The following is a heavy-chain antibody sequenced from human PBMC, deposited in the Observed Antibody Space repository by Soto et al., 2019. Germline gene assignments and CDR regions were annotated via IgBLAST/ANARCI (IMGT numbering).Heavy chain of an antibody. CDR3: AKDALRYFDWLLSAPDY. CDR1: GCTFSSYG. CDR2: ISYDGSNK. D-gene: IGHD3-9*01. Sequence: LRLSCAGSGCTFSSYGMHWVRQAPGKGLEWVAVISYDGSNKYYADSVKGRFTISRDNSKNTLYLQMNSLRAEDTAVYYCAKDALRYFDWLLSAPDYWGQGTLVTVSP. J-gene: IGHJ4*02. V-gene: IGHV3-30*18.